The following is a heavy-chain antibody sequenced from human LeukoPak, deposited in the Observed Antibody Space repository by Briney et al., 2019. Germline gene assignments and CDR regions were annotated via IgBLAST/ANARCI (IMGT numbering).Heavy chain of an antibody. D-gene: IGHD3-3*01. CDR3: ARGTWSGYYTPFDY. J-gene: IGHJ4*02. Sequence: SVKVSCKASGGTFSSYAISWVRQAPGQGLEWMGGIIPIFGTANYAQKFQGRVTITADESTSTAYMELSSLRSEDTAVYYRARGTWSGYYTPFDYWGQGTLVTVSS. V-gene: IGHV1-69*01. CDR1: GGTFSSYA. CDR2: IIPIFGTA.